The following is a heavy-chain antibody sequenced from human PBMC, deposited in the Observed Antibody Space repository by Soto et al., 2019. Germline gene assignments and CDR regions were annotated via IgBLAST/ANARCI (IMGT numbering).Heavy chain of an antibody. CDR3: VKDWSGTKCPCMDV. CDR1: GFSFNNYA. V-gene: IGHV3-23*01. Sequence: GGSLRLSCAASGFSFNNYAMSWVRQAPGKGLEWVSCIGAGGDDTYYAESVKGRFTISRDSSRATLYLQMNTLRADDTAIYYCVKDWSGTKCPCMDVWGQGTTVTVSS. D-gene: IGHD3-3*01. CDR2: IGAGGDDT. J-gene: IGHJ6*02.